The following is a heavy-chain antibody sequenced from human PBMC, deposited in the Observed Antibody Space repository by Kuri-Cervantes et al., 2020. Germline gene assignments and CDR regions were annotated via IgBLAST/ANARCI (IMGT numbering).Heavy chain of an antibody. D-gene: IGHD3-22*01. CDR2: INPNSGHT. V-gene: IGHV1-2*06. CDR1: GYTLSDHF. J-gene: IGHJ6*02. Sequence: ASVKVSCKGSGYTLSDHFMHWVRQAPGQGLEWMGRINPNSGHTDSAQKFQGRATMTRDTSINTAYMELSSLRSDDTAVYYCARVVQSGYYHYYYYYGMDVWGQGTTVTVSS. CDR3: ARVVQSGYYHYYYYYGMDV.